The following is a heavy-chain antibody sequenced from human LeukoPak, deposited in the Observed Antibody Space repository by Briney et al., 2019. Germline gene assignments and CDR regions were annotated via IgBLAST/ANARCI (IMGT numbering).Heavy chain of an antibody. J-gene: IGHJ5*02. CDR3: ACKRYYDFWSGYLNWFDP. CDR1: GGSISSSSYY. CDR2: INHSGST. D-gene: IGHD3-3*01. Sequence: SETLSLTCTVSGGSISSSSYYWGWIRQPPGKGLEWIGEINHSGSTNYNPSLKSRVTISVDTSKNQFSLKLSSVTAADTAVYYCACKRYYDFWSGYLNWFDPWGQGTLVTVSS. V-gene: IGHV4-39*07.